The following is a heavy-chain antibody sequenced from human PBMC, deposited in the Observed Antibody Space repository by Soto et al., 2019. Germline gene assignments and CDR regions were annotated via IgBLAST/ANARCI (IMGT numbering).Heavy chain of an antibody. J-gene: IGHJ4*02. CDR1: GYTFNAYY. Sequence: QVQLVQSGAEVKKPGASVKVSCKASGYTFNAYYLYWVRQAPGQGLEWMGWITPNAGTRNYAQKFQGRVTLTRDTSINTAFMELSRLRSDDTAVYYCARSEMSTCPNFVYWGQGTLVAVPS. D-gene: IGHD1-1*01. V-gene: IGHV1-2*02. CDR2: ITPNAGTR. CDR3: ARSEMSTCPNFVY.